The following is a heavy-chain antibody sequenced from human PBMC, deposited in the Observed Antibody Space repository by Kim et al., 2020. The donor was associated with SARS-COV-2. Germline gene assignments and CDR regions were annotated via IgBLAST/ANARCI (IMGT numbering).Heavy chain of an antibody. Sequence: RYSPSFQGQVTISADKSISTAYLQWSSLKASDTAMYYCARLRAVADSVDYWGQGTLVTVSS. J-gene: IGHJ4*02. CDR3: ARLRAVADSVDY. V-gene: IGHV5-51*01. D-gene: IGHD6-19*01.